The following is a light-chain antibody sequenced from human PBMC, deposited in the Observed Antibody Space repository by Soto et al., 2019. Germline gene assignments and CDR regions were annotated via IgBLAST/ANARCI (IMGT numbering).Light chain of an antibody. J-gene: IGKJ1*01. CDR1: QSVSSSY. V-gene: IGKV3-20*01. Sequence: EIVLTQSPGTLSLSPGERATLSCRASQSVSSSYLAGYQQKPGQAPRLRIYGASSRATGIPDRFSGSGSGTDFTLTISRLETDDVAVYYGQQYGSSPGTFGQGTKVEIK. CDR3: QQYGSSPGT. CDR2: GAS.